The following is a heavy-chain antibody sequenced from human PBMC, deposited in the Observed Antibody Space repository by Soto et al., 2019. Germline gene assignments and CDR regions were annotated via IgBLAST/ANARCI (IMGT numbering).Heavy chain of an antibody. CDR1: GFTFSSYG. Sequence: GGSLRLSCSASGFTFSSYGMHWVRQAPGKGLEWVAVISYDGSNKYYADSVKGRFTISRDNSKNTLYLQMNSLRAEDTAVYYCAKVLNRKDYYYYGMDVWGQGTTVTVSS. CDR2: ISYDGSNK. CDR3: AKVLNRKDYYYYGMDV. J-gene: IGHJ6*02. V-gene: IGHV3-30*18.